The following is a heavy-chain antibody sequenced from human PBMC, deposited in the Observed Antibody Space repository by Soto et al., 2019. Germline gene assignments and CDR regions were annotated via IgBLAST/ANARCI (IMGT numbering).Heavy chain of an antibody. J-gene: IGHJ4*02. CDR2: INHSGST. CDR3: ARDKITGLFDY. Sequence: QVQLQQWGAGLLKPSETLSLTCAVYGGSFSGYYWTWIRQPPGTGLEWIGEINHSGSTNYNPSLKSPVTISVATSKHQFSLKLTSVTAADTAVYYCARDKITGLFDYWGQGTLVTVSS. V-gene: IGHV4-34*01. CDR1: GGSFSGYY. D-gene: IGHD2-8*02.